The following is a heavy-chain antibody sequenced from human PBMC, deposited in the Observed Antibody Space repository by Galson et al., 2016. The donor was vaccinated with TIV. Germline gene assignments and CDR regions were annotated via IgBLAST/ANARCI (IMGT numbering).Heavy chain of an antibody. V-gene: IGHV1-2*04. CDR1: GYSFTDYY. J-gene: IGHJ4*02. CDR3: GRARINWGNFDY. D-gene: IGHD7-27*01. Sequence: SVKVSCKASGYSFTDYYIHWVRQAPGQGLEWMGWINPSSGGTFYAQRFQDWITMTRDTSNSTTYLDLSRLRPNDTAVYFCGRARINWGNFDYWGQGTLVTVSS. CDR2: INPSSGGT.